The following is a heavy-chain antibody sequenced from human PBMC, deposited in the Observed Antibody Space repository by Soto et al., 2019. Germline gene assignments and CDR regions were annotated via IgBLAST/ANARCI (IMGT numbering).Heavy chain of an antibody. Sequence: PGESRNISDKGSVSSFTNYRIGWVRQMPGRGLERMCIIYPGDSDTRYNPSFEGQVTISADKTISTAYLQWSSLKASDTAIYYFARPWCSGATCYRGVDYGMDVWGQGTTVTVSS. J-gene: IGHJ6*02. V-gene: IGHV5-51*01. D-gene: IGHD2-2*02. CDR2: IYPGDSDT. CDR3: ARPWCSGATCYRGVDYGMDV. CDR1: VSSFTNYR.